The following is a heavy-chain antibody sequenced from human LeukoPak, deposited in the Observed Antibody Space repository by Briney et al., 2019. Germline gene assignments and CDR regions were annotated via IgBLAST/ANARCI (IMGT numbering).Heavy chain of an antibody. V-gene: IGHV5-51*01. CDR2: LYPGDSDS. D-gene: IGHD5-24*01. CDR1: GYSFISNYW. CDR3: ARASRDGYNQNFGY. Sequence: LGESLTISCKAYGYSFISNYWIAWLRQMPGKGLEWTRILYPGDSDSRYSPSFQGQVTISADRSISTAYLHWSSLKVSDTAMYYCARASRDGYNQNFGYWGQGTLVTVSS. J-gene: IGHJ4*02.